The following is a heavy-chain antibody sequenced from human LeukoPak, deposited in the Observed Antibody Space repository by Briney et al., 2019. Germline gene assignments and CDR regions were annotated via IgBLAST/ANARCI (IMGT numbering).Heavy chain of an antibody. V-gene: IGHV3-66*01. D-gene: IGHD3-10*01. CDR3: ARGVTLPLYFDY. CDR2: IYSGGST. CDR1: GFTVSSNY. Sequence: GGSLRLSCAASGFTVSSNYMSWVRQAPGKGLEWVSVIYSGGSTYYADSVKGRFTISRDNSKNTLYLQMNSLRAEDTAVYYCARGVTLPLYFDYWGQGTLVTVSS. J-gene: IGHJ4*02.